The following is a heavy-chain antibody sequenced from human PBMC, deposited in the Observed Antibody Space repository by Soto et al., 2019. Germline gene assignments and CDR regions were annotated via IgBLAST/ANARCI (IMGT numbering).Heavy chain of an antibody. CDR1: GYTFTGYY. V-gene: IGHV1-2*02. CDR2: INPNSGGT. Sequence: ASVQVSCKASGYTFTGYYMHWVRQAPGQGLEWMGWINPNSGGTNYAQKFQGRVTMTRDTSISTAYMELSRLRSDDTAVYYCARLGYSSSSNYYYYGMDVWGQGTTVTVSS. J-gene: IGHJ6*02. D-gene: IGHD6-6*01. CDR3: ARLGYSSSSNYYYYGMDV.